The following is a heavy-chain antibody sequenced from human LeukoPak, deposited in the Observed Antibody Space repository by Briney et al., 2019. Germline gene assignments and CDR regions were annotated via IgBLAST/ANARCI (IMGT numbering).Heavy chain of an antibody. Sequence: GGSLRLSCAASGFTFNNYAVSWVRQAPGKGLEWVSGIYTGNSTIYADSVRGRFTISRDNSKNTFYLQMNSLRAEDTAVYYCVGYHSESPAPWGQGTLVTVSS. CDR3: VGYHSESPAP. J-gene: IGHJ5*02. V-gene: IGHV3-23*05. CDR1: GFTFNNYA. CDR2: IYTGNST. D-gene: IGHD3-10*01.